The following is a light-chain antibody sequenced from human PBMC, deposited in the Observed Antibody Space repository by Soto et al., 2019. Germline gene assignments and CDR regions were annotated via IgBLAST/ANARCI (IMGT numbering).Light chain of an antibody. CDR3: GTWDSSLSGVV. CDR1: SSNIGNNY. Sequence: SVLTQPPSVSAAPGQKVTISCSGSSSNIGNNYVSWYQHLPGTAPKLLIYENNKRPSGIPDRFSGSKSGTSATLGITGLQTGDEADYYCGTWDSSLSGVVFGGGTKLTVL. CDR2: ENN. V-gene: IGLV1-51*02. J-gene: IGLJ2*01.